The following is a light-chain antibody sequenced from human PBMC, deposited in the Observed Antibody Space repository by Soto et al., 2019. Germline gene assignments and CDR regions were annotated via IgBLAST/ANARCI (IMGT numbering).Light chain of an antibody. V-gene: IGLV2-14*01. CDR1: SSDVGSYDH. CDR2: EVS. Sequence: SALTQPASVSGSPGQSITLSCRGTSSDVGSYDHVAWYQQFPGKTPKLMIYEVSNRPSGVSSRFSGSKSGNTASLTISGLQAEDEADYYCISYTGSSTSDVFGSGTKGTVL. CDR3: ISYTGSSTSDV. J-gene: IGLJ1*01.